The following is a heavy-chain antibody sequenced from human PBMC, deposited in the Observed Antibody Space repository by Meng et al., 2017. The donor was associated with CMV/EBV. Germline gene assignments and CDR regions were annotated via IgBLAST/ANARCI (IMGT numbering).Heavy chain of an antibody. D-gene: IGHD6-13*01. V-gene: IGHV3-20*04. J-gene: IGHJ4*02. CDR3: VRDGHSWNFDY. CDR2: INWNGGST. CDR1: GFTFDDYG. Sequence: GESPKISCAASGFTFDDYGMSWVRQAPGKGLEWVSGINWNGGSTGYADSVKGRFTISRDNAKNTLYLQMNTLRVEDTAVYYCVRDGHSWNFDYWGQGSLVTVSS.